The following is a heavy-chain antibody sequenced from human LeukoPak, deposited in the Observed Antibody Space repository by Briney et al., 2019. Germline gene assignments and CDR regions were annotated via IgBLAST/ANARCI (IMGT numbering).Heavy chain of an antibody. CDR1: GFTFTSSA. CDR2: IVVGSGNT. Sequence: GASVTVSCKASGFTFTSSAMQWVRQARGQRLEWIGGIVVGSGNTNYAQKFQGRVTTTRDMSTSTAYMELSSLRSEDTAVYYCAASKGRDSSGYYFPFDYWGQGTLVTVSS. D-gene: IGHD3-22*01. CDR3: AASKGRDSSGYYFPFDY. J-gene: IGHJ4*02. V-gene: IGHV1-58*02.